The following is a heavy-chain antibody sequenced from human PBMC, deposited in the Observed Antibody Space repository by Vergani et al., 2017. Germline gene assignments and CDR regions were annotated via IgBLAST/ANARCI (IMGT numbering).Heavy chain of an antibody. CDR2: ISSSSSYI. CDR3: ARALWFGELLSYYYYYYMDV. D-gene: IGHD3-10*01. CDR1: GFTFSSYA. J-gene: IGHJ6*03. Sequence: EVQLLESGGGLVQPGGSLRLSCAASGFTFSSYAMSWVRQAPGKGLEWVSSISSSSSYIYYADSVKGRFTISRDNAKNSLYLQMNSLRAEDTAVYYCARALWFGELLSYYYYYYMDVWGKGTTVTVSS. V-gene: IGHV3-21*01.